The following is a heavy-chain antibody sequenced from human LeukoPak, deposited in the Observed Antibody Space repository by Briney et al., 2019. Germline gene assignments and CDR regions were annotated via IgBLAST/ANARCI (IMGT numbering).Heavy chain of an antibody. CDR3: ARDNNWGFDF. V-gene: IGHV3-48*04. J-gene: IGHJ4*02. CDR1: GFVFSGYS. CDR2: IRGSGSGSGSGM. D-gene: IGHD7-27*01. Sequence: PGGSLRLSCAASGFVFSGYSMNWVRQAPGKGLEWVSNIRGSGSGSGSGMYYADSVKGRFTISRDNAKNSLYLHMSSLRAEDTAFYYCARDNNWGFDFWGQGALVTVSS.